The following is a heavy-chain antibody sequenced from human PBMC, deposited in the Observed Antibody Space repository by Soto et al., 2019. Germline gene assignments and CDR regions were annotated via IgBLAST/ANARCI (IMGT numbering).Heavy chain of an antibody. CDR2: IIPIFGTA. CDR1: GGTFSSYA. Sequence: QVQLVQSGAEVKKPGSSVKVSCKASGGTFSSYAISWVRQAPGQGLEWMGGIIPIFGTANYAQKFQGRVTITADESTSTAYMELSSLRSEDTAVYYWARDPHFWDTAMAPLDYWGQGTLVTVSS. J-gene: IGHJ4*02. V-gene: IGHV1-69*01. CDR3: ARDPHFWDTAMAPLDY. D-gene: IGHD5-18*01.